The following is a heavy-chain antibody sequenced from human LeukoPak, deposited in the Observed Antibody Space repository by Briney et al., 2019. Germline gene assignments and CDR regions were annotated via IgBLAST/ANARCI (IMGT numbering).Heavy chain of an antibody. D-gene: IGHD4-17*01. J-gene: IGHJ3*02. Sequence: PGGSLRLSCAASGYTSSSYGMHWVRQAPGKGLEGVAVIWYDGSNKYYADSVKGRFTISRDNSKNTLYLQMNSLRAEDTAVYYCAKVVSTVTTRDHDAFDIWGQGTMATASS. CDR3: AKVVSTVTTRDHDAFDI. CDR1: GYTSSSYG. V-gene: IGHV3-33*06. CDR2: IWYDGSNK.